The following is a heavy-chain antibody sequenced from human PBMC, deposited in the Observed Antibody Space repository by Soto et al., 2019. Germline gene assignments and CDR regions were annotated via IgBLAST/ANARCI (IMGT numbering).Heavy chain of an antibody. CDR3: ARELRSGGSSWYLSGNWFDP. J-gene: IGHJ5*02. CDR1: GYTFTGYY. D-gene: IGHD6-13*01. Sequence: ASVKVSCKASGYTFTGYYMHWVRQAPGQGLEWMGWINPNSGGTNYAQKFQGWVTMTRDTSISTAYMELSRLRSDDTAVYYCARELRSGGSSWYLSGNWFDPWGQGTLVTVSS. V-gene: IGHV1-2*04. CDR2: INPNSGGT.